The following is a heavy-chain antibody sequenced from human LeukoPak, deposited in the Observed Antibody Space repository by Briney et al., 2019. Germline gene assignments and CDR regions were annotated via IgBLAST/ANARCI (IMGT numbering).Heavy chain of an antibody. CDR3: ARDLSGWYWFDY. CDR2: ISYDGSNK. V-gene: IGHV3-30-3*01. Sequence: QTGGSLRLSCAASGFTFSGYPIHWVRQAPGKGLEWVAVISYDGSNKYYADSVKGRFTISRDNSKNTLYLQMNSLRAEDTAVYYCARDLSGWYWFDYWGQGTLVTVSS. D-gene: IGHD6-19*01. J-gene: IGHJ4*02. CDR1: GFTFSGYP.